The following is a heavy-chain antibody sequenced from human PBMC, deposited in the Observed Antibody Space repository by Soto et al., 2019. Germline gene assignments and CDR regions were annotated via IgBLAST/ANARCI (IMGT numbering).Heavy chain of an antibody. J-gene: IGHJ4*02. V-gene: IGHV4-34*01. CDR3: ARRKVRGVFDY. CDR2: INHSGST. CDR1: GGSFSGYY. D-gene: IGHD3-10*01. Sequence: QVQLQQWGAGLLKPSETLSLTCAVYGGSFSGYYWSWIRQPPGKGLEWIGEINHSGSTNYNPSLKRXXTXSXXTSTNQFSLKLSSVTAADTAVYYCARRKVRGVFDYWGQGTLVTVSS.